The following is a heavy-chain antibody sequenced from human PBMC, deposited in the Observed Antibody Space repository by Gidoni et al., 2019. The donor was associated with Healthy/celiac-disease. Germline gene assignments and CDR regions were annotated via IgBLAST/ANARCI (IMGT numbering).Heavy chain of an antibody. CDR1: GGSFSGYY. J-gene: IGHJ5*02. CDR3: AIKRLYYGSGSYYDNWFDP. Sequence: QVQLQQWGAGLLKPSETLSLPCAVYGGSFSGYYWSWIRQPPGKGLEWIGEINHSGSTNDNPSLKIRVTISVYTSKNQFSLKLSSVTAADTAVYYCAIKRLYYGSGSYYDNWFDPWGQGTLVTVSS. CDR2: INHSGST. D-gene: IGHD3-10*01. V-gene: IGHV4-34*01.